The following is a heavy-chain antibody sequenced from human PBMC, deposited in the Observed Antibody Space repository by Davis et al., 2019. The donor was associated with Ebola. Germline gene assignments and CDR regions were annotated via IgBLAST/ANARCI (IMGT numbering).Heavy chain of an antibody. Sequence: GESLKISCKGSGYIFTHYWIGWVRQMPGKGLEWMGRIDPSDSYTNYSPSFQGHVTISADKSISTAYLQWSSLKASDTAMYYCARHSPYGDPFDYWGQGTLVTVSS. V-gene: IGHV5-10-1*01. J-gene: IGHJ4*02. D-gene: IGHD4-17*01. CDR1: GYIFTHYW. CDR2: IDPSDSYT. CDR3: ARHSPYGDPFDY.